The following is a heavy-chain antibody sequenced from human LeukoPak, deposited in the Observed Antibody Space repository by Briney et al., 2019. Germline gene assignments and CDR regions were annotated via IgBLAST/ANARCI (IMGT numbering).Heavy chain of an antibody. V-gene: IGHV3-20*03. CDR1: GFTFSSYG. CDR2: IIWSGGTT. D-gene: IGHD2-15*01. Sequence: GGSLKLSYAASGFTFSSYGMNWVRQAPGKGLEWVSGIIWSGGTTTYADSVKGRFTISRDNAKNSLYLQMDSLRVEDTALYYCARGHSGGSCYSCPDYWGQGTLVIVSS. CDR3: ARGHSGGSCYSCPDY. J-gene: IGHJ4*02.